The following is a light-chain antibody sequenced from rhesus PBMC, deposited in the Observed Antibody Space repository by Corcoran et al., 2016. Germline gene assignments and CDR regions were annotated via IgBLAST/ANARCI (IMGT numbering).Light chain of an antibody. Sequence: EIVMTQSPATLSLSPGERATLSCRASQIVSNNLAWYQQQPGQAPSILIYGSSRRATGIPNRFRASWSVTDFTLTISSLGPEDFAFYYCQQYSNWPLTFGGGTKVEI. CDR3: QQYSNWPLT. CDR2: GSS. CDR1: QIVSNN. V-gene: IGKV3-42*03. J-gene: IGKJ4*01.